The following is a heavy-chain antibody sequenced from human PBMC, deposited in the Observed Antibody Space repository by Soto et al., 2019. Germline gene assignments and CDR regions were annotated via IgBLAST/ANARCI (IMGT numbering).Heavy chain of an antibody. Sequence: GGSLRLSCAASGFTFSHHDMSWVRQAPGKGLEWVSAISGSGDRTHYADSVKGRFTISRDNSKNMLSLQMNSLRAEDTAVYHCEKGTSSASSFVSWGQGTLGTVSS. CDR1: GFTFSHHD. CDR3: EKGTSSASSFVS. D-gene: IGHD3-22*01. J-gene: IGHJ4*02. CDR2: ISGSGDRT. V-gene: IGHV3-23*01.